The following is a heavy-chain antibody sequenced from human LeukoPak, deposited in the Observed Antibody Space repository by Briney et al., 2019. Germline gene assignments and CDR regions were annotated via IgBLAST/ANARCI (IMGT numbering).Heavy chain of an antibody. CDR1: GFTFSSYG. Sequence: PGGSLRLSCAASGFTFSSYGMHWVRQAPGKGLEWVAFIRYDGSNKYYADSVKGRFTISRDNYKNTLYLQMNSLRAEDTAVYYCAKGSRGVSGYVVDYWGQGTLVTVSS. V-gene: IGHV3-30*02. CDR2: IRYDGSNK. CDR3: AKGSRGVSGYVVDY. D-gene: IGHD5-12*01. J-gene: IGHJ4*02.